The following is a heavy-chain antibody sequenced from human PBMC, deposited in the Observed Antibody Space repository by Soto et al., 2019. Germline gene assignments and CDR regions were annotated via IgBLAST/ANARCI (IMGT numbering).Heavy chain of an antibody. CDR1: GFTFSNAW. Sequence: EVQLVESGGGLVKPGGSLRLSCAASGFTFSNAWMSWVLQAPGKGLEWVGRIKSKTDRGTTDYAAPVKGRFTISRDDSKNTLYLQMNSLKTEDTAVYYCKRDGSGSYDWGQGTLVTVSS. CDR3: KRDGSGSYD. V-gene: IGHV3-15*01. D-gene: IGHD3-10*01. J-gene: IGHJ4*02. CDR2: IKSKTDRGTT.